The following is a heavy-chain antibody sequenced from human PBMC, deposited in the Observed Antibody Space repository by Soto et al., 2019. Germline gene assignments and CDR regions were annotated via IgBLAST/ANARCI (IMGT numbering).Heavy chain of an antibody. Sequence: QSQTLSLTCAISGDSVSSNSAAWDWIRQSPSRGLEWLGSTYYRSKWYNDYAVSVKSRITINPDTSKNQFSLQLNSVTTEDTDVYYCARGVELDDAFDIWGQGTMVTVSS. CDR3: ARGVELDDAFDI. D-gene: IGHD6-13*01. CDR1: GDSVSSNSAA. J-gene: IGHJ3*02. CDR2: TYYRSKWYN. V-gene: IGHV6-1*01.